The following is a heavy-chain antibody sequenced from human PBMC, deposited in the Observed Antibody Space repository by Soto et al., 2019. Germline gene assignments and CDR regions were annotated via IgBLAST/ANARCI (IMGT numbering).Heavy chain of an antibody. V-gene: IGHV1-69*01. Sequence: QVQLVQSGAEVKKPGSSVKVSCKASGGTFSSHAISWVRQAPGQGLEWMGGIIPFFKAANYAQKFQGRVTITADDSTSKAYMDLYSLRSEDTAVYYCARDVPLNYYDGTFSYYAMDVWGQGTTVTVSS. CDR3: ARDVPLNYYDGTFSYYAMDV. D-gene: IGHD3-16*01. CDR1: GGTFSSHA. CDR2: IIPFFKAA. J-gene: IGHJ6*02.